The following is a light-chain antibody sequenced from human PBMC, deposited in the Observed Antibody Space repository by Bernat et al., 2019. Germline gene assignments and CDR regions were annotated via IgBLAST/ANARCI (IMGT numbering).Light chain of an antibody. CDR1: QSVSSSY. V-gene: IGKV3-20*01. CDR3: QQSYFTPYT. CDR2: GAS. Sequence: EIVLTQSPGTLSLSPGERATLSCRASQSVSSSYLAWYQQKPGQAPRLLIYGASSRVTGIPDRFSGSGSGTDFTLTISTLQPEDFATYFCQQSYFTPYTFGQGTKLEIK. J-gene: IGKJ2*01.